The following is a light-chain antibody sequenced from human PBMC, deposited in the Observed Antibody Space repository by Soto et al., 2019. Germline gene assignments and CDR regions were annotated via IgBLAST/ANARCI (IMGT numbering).Light chain of an antibody. CDR3: QSYDSSLSGYVV. J-gene: IGLJ2*01. CDR1: SSNIGAGYD. CDR2: GNS. V-gene: IGLV1-40*01. Sequence: QPVLTQPPSVSGAPGQRVTISCTGSSSNIGAGYDVHWYQQLPGTAPKLLIYGNSNRPSGVPDRFSGSKSGTSASLAITGLQAEDEADYYCQSYDSSLSGYVVFDGGTKLTVL.